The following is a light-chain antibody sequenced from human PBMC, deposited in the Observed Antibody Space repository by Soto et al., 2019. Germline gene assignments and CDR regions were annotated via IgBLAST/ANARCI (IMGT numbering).Light chain of an antibody. V-gene: IGKV1D-8*01. J-gene: IGKJ1*01. Sequence: IQMTQSPSSLSASLGDIVTITWRASQGISSYLAWYQRKPGKAPELLIYAASTLQSGVPLRFSGSGSRTDFTLTISCLQSEDFATYYCQQYYSFPWTFGQGTKVDIK. CDR2: AAS. CDR1: QGISSY. CDR3: QQYYSFPWT.